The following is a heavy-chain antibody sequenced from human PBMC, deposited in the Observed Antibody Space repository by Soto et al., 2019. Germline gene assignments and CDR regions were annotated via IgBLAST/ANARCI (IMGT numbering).Heavy chain of an antibody. CDR3: ARGNNWGYYYYGMDV. CDR2: IYYSGST. CDR1: GGSISSYY. J-gene: IGHJ6*02. Sequence: LSLTCTVSGGSISSYYWSWIRQPPGKGLEWIGYIYYSGSTNYNPSLKSRVTISVDTSKNQFSLKLSSVTAADTAVYYCARGNNWGYYYYGMDVWGQGTTVTVSS. V-gene: IGHV4-59*01. D-gene: IGHD7-27*01.